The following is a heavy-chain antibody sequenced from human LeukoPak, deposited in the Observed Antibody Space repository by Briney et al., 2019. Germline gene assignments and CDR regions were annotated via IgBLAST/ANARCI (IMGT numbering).Heavy chain of an antibody. J-gene: IGHJ4*02. CDR3: ARPRGSSTSCYPY. CDR1: GFAFSDYY. V-gene: IGHV3-11*06. CDR2: ISSSSSYT. Sequence: GGSLTLSCAASGFAFSDYYMSWIRQAPGKGLEWVSYISSSSSYTNHADSVKGRFTISRDNAKNSLYLQMNSLRAEDTAVYYCARPRGSSTSCYPYWGQGTLVTVSS. D-gene: IGHD2-2*01.